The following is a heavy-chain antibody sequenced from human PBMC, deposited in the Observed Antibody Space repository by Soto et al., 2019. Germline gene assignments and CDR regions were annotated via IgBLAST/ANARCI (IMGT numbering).Heavy chain of an antibody. CDR2: IKHSGTI. V-gene: IGHV4-34*01. Sequence: SETLSLTCAVYGGSFGGYYWTWIRQPPGKGLEWIGEIKHSGTINFNPSLKSRLTISLDTSKKHFSLKLSSVTDADTAAYYCARADRTLVTSYSLDVWGQGTTVT. CDR1: GGSFGGYY. CDR3: ARADRTLVTSYSLDV. J-gene: IGHJ6*02. D-gene: IGHD2-21*02.